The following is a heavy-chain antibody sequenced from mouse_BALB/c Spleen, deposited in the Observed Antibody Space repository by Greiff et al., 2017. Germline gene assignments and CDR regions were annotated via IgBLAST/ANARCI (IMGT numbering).Heavy chain of an antibody. V-gene: IGHV2-9*02. CDR3: ARDLDYRYDDYAMDY. CDR2: IWAGGST. D-gene: IGHD2-14*01. J-gene: IGHJ4*01. Sequence: VKLVESGPGLVAPSQSLSITCTVSGFSLTSYGVHWVRQPPGKGLEWLGVIWAGGSTNYNSALMSRLSISKDNSKSQVFLKMNSLQTDDTAMYYCARDLDYRYDDYAMDYWGQGTSVTVSS. CDR1: GFSLTSYG.